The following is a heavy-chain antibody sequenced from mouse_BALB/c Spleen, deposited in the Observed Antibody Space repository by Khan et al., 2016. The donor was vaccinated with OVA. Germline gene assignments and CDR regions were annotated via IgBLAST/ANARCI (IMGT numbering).Heavy chain of an antibody. CDR3: KRGGGGNRFAY. Sequence: VQLQESGAELVRPGVSVKISCKGSGYTFTDFTIHWVKQSHAKSLEWIGVISTYYGDVTYNQKFKGKATMTVDKSSSTAYMELARLTSEDSAIXYVKRGGGGNRFAYWGQGTLATVSA. CDR1: GYTFTDFT. CDR2: ISTYYGDV. V-gene: IGHV1S137*01. J-gene: IGHJ3*01.